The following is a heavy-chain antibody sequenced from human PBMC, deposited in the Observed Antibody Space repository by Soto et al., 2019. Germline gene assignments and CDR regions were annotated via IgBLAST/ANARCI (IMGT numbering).Heavy chain of an antibody. V-gene: IGHV3-23*01. CDR3: ARAATFYCSGTTCYADS. CDR1: GFTFTNYA. CDR2: ISGNGGNT. Sequence: QLLESGGGLVQPGGSLRLSCAASGFTFTNYAMSWVRQAPGKGLEWVAIISGNGGNTFYPESVKGRFTISRDNSENTLSLHMNSLGADDTAVYYCARAATFYCSGTTCYADSWGQGTLVTVSS. J-gene: IGHJ5*01. D-gene: IGHD2-2*01.